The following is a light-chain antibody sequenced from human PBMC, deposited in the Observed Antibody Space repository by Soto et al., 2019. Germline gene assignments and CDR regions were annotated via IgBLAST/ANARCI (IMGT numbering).Light chain of an antibody. CDR3: LQDYNYPRT. Sequence: AIQLTQSPSSLSASVGDSVTITCRASQGIRNDLGWYQQRPGKATNLLIYAASSLQSGVPSRFSGSGSGTDFTLTISSLQPEDFATDYCLQDYNYPRTFGQGTKVEIK. CDR1: QGIRND. J-gene: IGKJ1*01. CDR2: AAS. V-gene: IGKV1-6*01.